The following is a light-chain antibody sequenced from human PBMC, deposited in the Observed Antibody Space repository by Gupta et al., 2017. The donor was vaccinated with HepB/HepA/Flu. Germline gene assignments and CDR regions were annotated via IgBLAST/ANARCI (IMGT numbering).Light chain of an antibody. CDR3: QQYYSTPLT. V-gene: IGKV4-1*01. CDR2: WAS. J-gene: IGKJ4*01. Sequence: DIVMHKPPESLVVSLDERATINCKSSHSVIYGSNNKNYLAWYQQKPGQPPKLLIYWASTRESVVPDRFSGSGSRTDFTLTISSLQAEDVAVYYCQQYYSTPLTFGGGTKVEIK. CDR1: HSVIYGSNNKNY.